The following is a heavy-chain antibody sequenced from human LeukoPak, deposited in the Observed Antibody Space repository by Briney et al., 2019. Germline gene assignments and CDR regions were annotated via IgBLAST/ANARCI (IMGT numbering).Heavy chain of an antibody. J-gene: IGHJ6*02. CDR1: GFTFSGYG. Sequence: GRSLRLSCAASGFTFSGYGMHWVRQAPGKGLEWVAVISYDGSNKYYADSVKGRFTISRDNSKNTLYLQMKSLRAEDTAVYYCATTRKPYYYDSSGNEIYYYYGMDVWGQGTTVTVSS. CDR3: ATTRKPYYYDSSGNEIYYYYGMDV. CDR2: ISYDGSNK. V-gene: IGHV3-30*03. D-gene: IGHD3-22*01.